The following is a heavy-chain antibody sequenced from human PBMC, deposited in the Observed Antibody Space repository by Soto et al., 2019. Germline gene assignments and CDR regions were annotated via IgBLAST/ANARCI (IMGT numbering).Heavy chain of an antibody. CDR2: INAGNGDT. CDR3: ARDKPNSAGYSMDV. D-gene: IGHD2-15*01. CDR1: GYIFTTYI. J-gene: IGHJ6*03. Sequence: QVQLVQSGAEVKKPGASVKISCEASGYIFTTYIVHWVRQSPGQRLEWMGWINAGNGDTRYSQNFQGRVTFSRDTSASTAYMDLSSLRSEVSAVYYCARDKPNSAGYSMDVWGKGTTVTVSS. V-gene: IGHV1-3*01.